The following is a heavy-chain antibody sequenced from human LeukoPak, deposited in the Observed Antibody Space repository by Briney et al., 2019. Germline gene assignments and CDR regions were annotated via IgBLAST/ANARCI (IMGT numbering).Heavy chain of an antibody. Sequence: GASVKVSCKASGYTFTSYGISWVRQAPGQGLEWMGWISAYNGNTNYAQKLQGRVTMTTDTSTSTAYMELRSLRSDDTAVYYCARAGIKVGATTDGFVYWGQGTLVTVSS. CDR1: GYTFTSYG. D-gene: IGHD1-26*01. J-gene: IGHJ4*02. CDR3: ARAGIKVGATTDGFVY. CDR2: ISAYNGNT. V-gene: IGHV1-18*01.